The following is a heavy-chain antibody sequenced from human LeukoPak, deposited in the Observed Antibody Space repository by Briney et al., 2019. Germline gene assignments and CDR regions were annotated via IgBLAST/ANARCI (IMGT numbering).Heavy chain of an antibody. V-gene: IGHV3-48*01. D-gene: IGHD5-18*01. CDR2: ISAASWGI. CDR1: GFTFSTYS. CDR3: ARGGSVDTAMDMIFDY. J-gene: IGHJ4*02. Sequence: GGSLRLSCAASGFTFSTYSMTWVRQAPGKGLEWISHISAASWGIKYADSVKGRFTTSRDNAKNTLYLQMNSLRAEDMAVYYCARGGSVDTAMDMIFDYWGQGTLVTVSS.